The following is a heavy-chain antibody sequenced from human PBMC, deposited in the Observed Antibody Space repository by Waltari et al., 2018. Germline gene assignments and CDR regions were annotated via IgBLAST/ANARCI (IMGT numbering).Heavy chain of an antibody. V-gene: IGHV4-39*01. J-gene: IGHJ1*01. D-gene: IGHD4-17*01. CDR2: MQDRGST. CDR3: GRIAFGDEGGYFQH. Sequence: QLQLQESGPGLVKPSETLSLTGRLAGGSINPYHTWGWIRQPPGKGLEWMGNMQDRGSTFYNPSLESRVTISLDTWKNQFSLRLTSVGAADTAVYFCGRIAFGDEGGYFQHWGQGTLVTVSS. CDR1: GGSINPYHT.